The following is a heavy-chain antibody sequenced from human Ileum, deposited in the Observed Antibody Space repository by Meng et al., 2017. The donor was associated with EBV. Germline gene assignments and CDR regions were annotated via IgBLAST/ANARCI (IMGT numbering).Heavy chain of an antibody. CDR2: IYHSGST. J-gene: IGHJ4*02. Sequence: QVQRQESGPGLGTPSGTLSLTCAVSGGSMSSTNWWSWARQPPGKVREWIGEIYHSGSTNYNPSLKSRVSISVDKSKNQFSLKRSSVTAADTAVYYCARADKVRFDYWGQGTLVTVSS. CDR3: ARADKVRFDY. CDR1: GGSMSSTNW. V-gene: IGHV4-4*02.